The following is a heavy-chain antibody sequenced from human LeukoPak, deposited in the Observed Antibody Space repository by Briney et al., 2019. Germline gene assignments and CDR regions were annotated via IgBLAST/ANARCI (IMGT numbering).Heavy chain of an antibody. CDR3: AREDGGNLGDAFDI. CDR2: LNSDGSTA. Sequence: GGSLRLSCAASGLTFSNYCMHWVRQAPGKGLVWVSRLNSDGSTATYAESVKARFTTSRDNAKKTLYVQMNSLRAEDTAVYYCAREDGGNLGDAFDIWGQGTMVTVSS. J-gene: IGHJ3*02. D-gene: IGHD4-23*01. V-gene: IGHV3-74*03. CDR1: GLTFSNYC.